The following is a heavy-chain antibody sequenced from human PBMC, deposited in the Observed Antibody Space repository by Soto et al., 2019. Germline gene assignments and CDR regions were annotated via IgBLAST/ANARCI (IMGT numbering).Heavy chain of an antibody. CDR2: FDPEDGET. CDR3: ATLLYYYDSSGYKVDI. J-gene: IGHJ3*02. CDR1: GYTLTELS. Sequence: VASVKVSCKVSGYTLTELSMHWVRQAPGKGLEWMGGFDPEDGETIYAQKFQGRVTMTEDTSTDTAYMELSSLGSEDTAVYYCATLLYYYDSSGYKVDIWGQGTMVTVSS. D-gene: IGHD3-22*01. V-gene: IGHV1-24*01.